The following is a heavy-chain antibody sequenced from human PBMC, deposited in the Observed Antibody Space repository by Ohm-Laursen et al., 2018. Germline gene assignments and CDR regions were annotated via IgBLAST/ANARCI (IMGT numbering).Heavy chain of an antibody. CDR2: ISSSGSTI. CDR1: GFTFSDYY. J-gene: IGHJ4*02. Sequence: SLRLSCTASGFTFSDYYMSWIRQAPGKGLEWVSYISSSGSTIYYADSVKGRFTISRDNAKNSLYLQMNSLRAEDTAVYYCARDAKDYYDSSGTFDYWGQGTLVTVSS. D-gene: IGHD3-22*01. CDR3: ARDAKDYYDSSGTFDY. V-gene: IGHV3-11*01.